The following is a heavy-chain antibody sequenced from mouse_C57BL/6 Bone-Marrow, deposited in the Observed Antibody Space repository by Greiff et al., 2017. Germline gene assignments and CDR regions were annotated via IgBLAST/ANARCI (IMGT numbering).Heavy chain of an antibody. CDR1: GYAFTNYL. D-gene: IGHD1-1*01. Sequence: QVHVKQSGAELVRPGTSVKVSCKASGYAFTNYLIEWVKQRPGQGLEWIGVINPGSGGTNSNEKFKGQATLTADKSSSTDYMQLRSLTSEDSAVYFCARWGNYYGSSYYYFDYWGQGTTLTVSS. V-gene: IGHV1-54*01. J-gene: IGHJ2*01. CDR3: ARWGNYYGSSYYYFDY. CDR2: INPGSGGT.